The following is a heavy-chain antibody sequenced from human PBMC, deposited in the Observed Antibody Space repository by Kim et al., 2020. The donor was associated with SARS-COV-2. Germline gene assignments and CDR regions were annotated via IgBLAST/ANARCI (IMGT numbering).Heavy chain of an antibody. D-gene: IGHD5-12*01. CDR1: GFTFSSYA. CDR3: AKAGPDIVATITYFQH. Sequence: GGSLRLSCAASGFTFSSYAMSWVRQAPGKGLEWVSAISGSGGSTYYADSVKGRFTISRDNSKNTLYLQMNSLRAEDTAVYYCAKAGPDIVATITYFQHWGQGTLVTVSS. CDR2: ISGSGGST. J-gene: IGHJ1*01. V-gene: IGHV3-23*01.